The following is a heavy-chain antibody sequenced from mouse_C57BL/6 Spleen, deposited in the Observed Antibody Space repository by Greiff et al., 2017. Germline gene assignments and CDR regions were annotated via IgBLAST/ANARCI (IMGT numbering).Heavy chain of an antibody. CDR1: GYTFTSYW. D-gene: IGHD2-2*01. J-gene: IGHJ1*03. Sequence: QVHVKQPGAELVKPGASVKVSCKASGYTFTSYWMHWVKQRPGQGLEWIGRIHPSDSDTNYNQKFKGKATLTVDKSSSTAYMQLSSLTSEDSAVYYCATAYGYVHVWGTGTTVTVSS. CDR3: ATAYGYVHV. CDR2: IHPSDSDT. V-gene: IGHV1-74*01.